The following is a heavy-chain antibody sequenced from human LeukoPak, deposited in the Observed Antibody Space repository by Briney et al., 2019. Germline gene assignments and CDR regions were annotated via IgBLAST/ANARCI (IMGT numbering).Heavy chain of an antibody. Sequence: GGSLRLSCAASGFTFSSYGMHWVRQAPGKGLEWVAVIRYDGSNKYYADSVKGRFTISRDNSKNTLYLQMNSLRAEDTAVYYCAKTDFWSGWSSRGNWFDPWGQGTLVTVSS. CDR2: IRYDGSNK. V-gene: IGHV3-30*02. CDR1: GFTFSSYG. D-gene: IGHD3-3*01. CDR3: AKTDFWSGWSSRGNWFDP. J-gene: IGHJ5*02.